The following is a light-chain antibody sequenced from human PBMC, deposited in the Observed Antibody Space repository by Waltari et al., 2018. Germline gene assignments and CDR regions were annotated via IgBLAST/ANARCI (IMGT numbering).Light chain of an antibody. V-gene: IGLV1-51*01. J-gene: IGLJ3*02. CDR2: DND. CDR3: GTWDSGLSTWV. CDR1: NSNIGNNY. Sequence: QSVLTQPPSVSAAPGQMVTISCSGSNSNIGNNYVSWYQQLPGTPPKLLIYDNDKRPPAVPDRFPGSKSATSATLAITGLRTGDAADYYCGTWDSGLSTWVFGGGTKLTVL.